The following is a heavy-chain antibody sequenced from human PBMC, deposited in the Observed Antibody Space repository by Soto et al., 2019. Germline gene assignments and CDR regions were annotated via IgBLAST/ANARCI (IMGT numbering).Heavy chain of an antibody. Sequence: GGSLRLSCAASGFTFSSYGMHWVRQAPGKGLEWVAVISYDGSNKYYADSVKGRFTISRDNSKNTLYLQMNSLRAEDTAVYYCAKDVGYCSGGSCSPHYYMDVWGKGTTVTVSS. CDR3: AKDVGYCSGGSCSPHYYMDV. J-gene: IGHJ6*03. D-gene: IGHD2-15*01. V-gene: IGHV3-30*18. CDR1: GFTFSSYG. CDR2: ISYDGSNK.